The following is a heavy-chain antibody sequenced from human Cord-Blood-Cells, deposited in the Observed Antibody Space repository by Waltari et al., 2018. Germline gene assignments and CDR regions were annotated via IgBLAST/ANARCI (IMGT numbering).Heavy chain of an antibody. CDR3: AKDRRSYYYFDY. CDR1: GFTFSSYA. Sequence: EVQLLESGGGLVQPGGSLRLSCAASGFTFSSYAMIWVRQAPGKGLEWVSAISGSGGSTYYADSVKGRFTISRDNSKNTLYLQMNSLRAEDTAVYYCAKDRRSYYYFDYWGQGTLVTVSS. CDR2: ISGSGGST. V-gene: IGHV3-23*01. D-gene: IGHD1-26*01. J-gene: IGHJ4*02.